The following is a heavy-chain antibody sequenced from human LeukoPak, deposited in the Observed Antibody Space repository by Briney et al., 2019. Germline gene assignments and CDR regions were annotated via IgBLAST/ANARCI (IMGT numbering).Heavy chain of an antibody. CDR1: GFTFSSYA. CDR2: ISGSGGST. CDR3: AKDLLSSSWYHFDY. Sequence: GGSLRLSCAASGFTFSSYAMSWVRQAPGKGLEWVSAISGSGGSTYYADSVEGRFTISRDNSKNTLYLQMNSLRAEDTAVYYCAKDLLSSSWYHFDYWGQGTLVTVSS. D-gene: IGHD6-13*01. J-gene: IGHJ4*02. V-gene: IGHV3-23*01.